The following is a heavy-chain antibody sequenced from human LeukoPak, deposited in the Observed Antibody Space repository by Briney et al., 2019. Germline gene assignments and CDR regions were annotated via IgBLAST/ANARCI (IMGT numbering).Heavy chain of an antibody. Sequence: GGSLRLSCAASGFTFGSCAMHWVRQAPGKGLEWVAAVSYDGGNNDYADSVKGRFTISRDYSKNTLYLQMNSLRAEDTAVYYCAKGGFEQWLRYCFDYWGRGTLVTVSS. CDR1: GFTFGSCA. V-gene: IGHV3-30*18. CDR2: VSYDGGNN. J-gene: IGHJ4*02. D-gene: IGHD5-12*01. CDR3: AKGGFEQWLRYCFDY.